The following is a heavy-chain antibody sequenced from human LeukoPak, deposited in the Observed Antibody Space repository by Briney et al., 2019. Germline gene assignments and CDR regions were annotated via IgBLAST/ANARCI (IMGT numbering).Heavy chain of an antibody. D-gene: IGHD1-26*01. CDR2: IYYSEST. J-gene: IGHJ4*02. V-gene: IGHV4-59*01. CDR3: TRDIRIVGATHYFDY. CDR1: GGSISSYY. Sequence: SDPLSLTCTVSGGSISSYYWSWTRQPPGKGREWIGYIYYSESTNYNPSLKSRVAISVDTSKNQFSLKLSSVTAADTAVYYCTRDIRIVGATHYFDYWGQGALVTVSS.